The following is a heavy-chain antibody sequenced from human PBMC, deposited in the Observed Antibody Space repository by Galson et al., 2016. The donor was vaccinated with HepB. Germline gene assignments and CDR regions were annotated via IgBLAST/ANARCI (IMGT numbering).Heavy chain of an antibody. CDR3: ARDEDDPSYTIDF. Sequence: SLRLSCAASGFTFSSYGMHWVRQALGKGLEWVAVISYDGSTKYYADSVKGRFTISRDNSKNTLNLQMHSLRAEDTAVYYCARDEDDPSYTIDFWGQGTLVSVSS. CDR2: ISYDGSTK. J-gene: IGHJ4*02. D-gene: IGHD3-10*01. V-gene: IGHV3-30*03. CDR1: GFTFSSYG.